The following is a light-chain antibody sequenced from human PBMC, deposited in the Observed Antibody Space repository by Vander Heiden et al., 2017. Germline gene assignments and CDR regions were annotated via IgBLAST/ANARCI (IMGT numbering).Light chain of an antibody. J-gene: IGLJ1*01. CDR2: EVN. Sequence: QSALTQPPSASGSPGQSVTISCTGTSSDVGGYHYVSWYQQHPGKAPKSMIYEVNKRPSGVPVRFSGSKSGNTASLTVSGLQAEDEADYYCTSYAGSNNPYVFGTGTKVTVL. V-gene: IGLV2-8*01. CDR1: SSDVGGYHY. CDR3: TSYAGSNNPYV.